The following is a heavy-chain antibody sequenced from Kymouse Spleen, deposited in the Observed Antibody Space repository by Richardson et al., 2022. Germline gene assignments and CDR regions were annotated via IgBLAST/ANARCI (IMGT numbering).Heavy chain of an antibody. D-gene: IGHD1-7*01. CDR2: ISYDGSNK. CDR1: GFTFSSYG. J-gene: IGHJ6*02. CDR3: AKDPYNWNFYYYYYGMDV. V-gene: IGHV3-30*18. Sequence: QVQLVESGGGVVQPGRSLRLSCAASGFTFSSYGMHWVRQAPGKGLEWVAVISYDGSNKYYADSVKGRFTISRDNSKNTLYLQMNSLRAEDTAVYYCAKDPYNWNFYYYYYGMDVWGQGTTVTVSS.